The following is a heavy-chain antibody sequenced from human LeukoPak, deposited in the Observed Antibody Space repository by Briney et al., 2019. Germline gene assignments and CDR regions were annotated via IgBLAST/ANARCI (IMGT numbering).Heavy chain of an antibody. CDR2: INPSGGST. CDR1: GYTFTSYY. J-gene: IGHJ4*02. D-gene: IGHD4-11*01. Sequence: ASVKVSCKASGYTFTSYYMHWVRQAPGQGLEWTGIINPSGGSTSYAQKFQGRVTMTRDTSTSTVYMELSSLRSEDTAVYYCAREPLAVTTEYYFDYWGQGTLVTVSS. CDR3: AREPLAVTTEYYFDY. V-gene: IGHV1-46*03.